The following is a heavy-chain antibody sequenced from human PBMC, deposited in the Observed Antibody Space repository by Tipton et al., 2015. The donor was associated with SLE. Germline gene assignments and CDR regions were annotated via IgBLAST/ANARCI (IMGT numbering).Heavy chain of an antibody. Sequence: TLSLTCTVSGGSVSSGSCYWSWIRQPPGKGLEWIGNIYYSGSTNYNPSLKSRVTISVDTSKNQFSLKLSSVTAADTAVYYCARFYDSSGYYQGWFDPWGQGTLVTVSS. CDR3: ARFYDSSGYYQGWFDP. J-gene: IGHJ5*02. CDR2: IYYSGST. V-gene: IGHV4-61*01. CDR1: GGSVSSGSCY. D-gene: IGHD3-22*01.